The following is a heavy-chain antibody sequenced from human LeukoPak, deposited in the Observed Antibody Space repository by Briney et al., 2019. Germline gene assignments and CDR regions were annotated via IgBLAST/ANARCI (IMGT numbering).Heavy chain of an antibody. D-gene: IGHD2-2*01. Sequence: SETLSLTCAVYGGSFSGYYWSWIRQPLGKGLEWIGEINHSGSTNYNPSLKSRVTISVDTSKNQFSLKLTSVTAADTAVYYCARGIAVVPAVSLDYWGQGTLVTVSS. V-gene: IGHV4-34*01. CDR3: ARGIAVVPAVSLDY. CDR1: GGSFSGYY. J-gene: IGHJ4*02. CDR2: INHSGST.